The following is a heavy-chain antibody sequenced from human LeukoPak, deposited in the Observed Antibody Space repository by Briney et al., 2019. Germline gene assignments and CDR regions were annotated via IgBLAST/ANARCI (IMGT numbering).Heavy chain of an antibody. J-gene: IGHJ4*02. CDR1: GGSISSRSYY. Sequence: PSETLSLTCTVSGGSISSRSYYWGWIRQPPGKGLEWIGSIYYKGNTYLNPSLKSRVTISEDTSKNQFSLKLNSVTAADTAVYYCASSGWYRGTFDSWGQGTLVTVSS. CDR3: ASSGWYRGTFDS. CDR2: IYYKGNT. D-gene: IGHD6-19*01. V-gene: IGHV4-39*07.